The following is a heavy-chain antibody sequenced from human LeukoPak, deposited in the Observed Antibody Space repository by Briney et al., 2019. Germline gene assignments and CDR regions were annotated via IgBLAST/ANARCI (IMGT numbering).Heavy chain of an antibody. J-gene: IGHJ4*02. Sequence: ASVKVSCKASGYTFTSYGISWVRQAPGQGLEWMGWISDYNGNTNYAQKLQGRVTMTTDTSTSTAYMELRSLRSDDTAVYYCARDPKYSSGWILSGPFDYWGQGTLVTVSS. CDR3: ARDPKYSSGWILSGPFDY. V-gene: IGHV1-18*01. CDR2: ISDYNGNT. D-gene: IGHD6-19*01. CDR1: GYTFTSYG.